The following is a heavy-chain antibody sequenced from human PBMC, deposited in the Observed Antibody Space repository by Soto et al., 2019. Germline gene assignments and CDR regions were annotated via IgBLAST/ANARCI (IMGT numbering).Heavy chain of an antibody. CDR2: INSDGSST. J-gene: IGHJ3*02. Sequence: PGGSLRLSCAASGFTFSSYWMHWVRQAPGKGLVWVSRINSDGSSTSYADSVKGRFTISRDSAKNTLYLQMNSLRAEDTAVYYCARMWGATSVDAFDIWGQGTMVTVSS. D-gene: IGHD1-26*01. CDR1: GFTFSSYW. V-gene: IGHV3-74*01. CDR3: ARMWGATSVDAFDI.